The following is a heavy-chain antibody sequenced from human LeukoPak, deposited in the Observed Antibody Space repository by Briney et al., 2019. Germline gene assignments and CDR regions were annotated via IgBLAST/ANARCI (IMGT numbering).Heavy chain of an antibody. Sequence: PGGSLRLSCAASGFTFSSSVMSWVRQAPGKGLEWVSVIYSGGSTYYADSVKGRFTISRDNSKNTLYLQMNSLRAEDTAVYYCASEQVDASDIWGQGTMVTVSS. J-gene: IGHJ3*02. CDR1: GFTFSSSV. D-gene: IGHD1-14*01. V-gene: IGHV3-53*01. CDR3: ASEQVDASDI. CDR2: IYSGGST.